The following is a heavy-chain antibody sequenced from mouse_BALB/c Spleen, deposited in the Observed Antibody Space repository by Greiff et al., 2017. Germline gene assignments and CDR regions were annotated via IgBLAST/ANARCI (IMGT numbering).Heavy chain of an antibody. J-gene: IGHJ3*01. CDR3: ARGGSSYGRFAY. CDR1: GFTFSSFG. CDR2: ISSGSSTI. D-gene: IGHD1-1*01. V-gene: IGHV5-17*02. Sequence: EVKVEESGGGLVQPGGSRKLSCAASGFTFSSFGMHWVRQAPEKGLEWVAYISSGSSTIYYADTVKGRFTISRDNPKNTLFLQMTSLRSEDTAMYYCARGGSSYGRFAYWGQGTLVTVSA.